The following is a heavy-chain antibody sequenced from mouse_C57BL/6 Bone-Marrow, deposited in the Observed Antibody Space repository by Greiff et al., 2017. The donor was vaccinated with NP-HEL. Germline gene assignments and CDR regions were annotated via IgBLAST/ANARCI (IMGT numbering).Heavy chain of an antibody. Sequence: VKLVESGPGLVQPSQSLSITCTVSGFSLTSYGVHWVRQSPGKGLEWLGVIWRGGSTDYNAAFMSRLSITKENSKSQVFFKMNRLQADDTAIYYCAKKGHYYGSSYEGYAMDYWGQGTSVTVSS. D-gene: IGHD1-1*01. CDR3: AKKGHYYGSSYEGYAMDY. CDR2: IWRGGST. J-gene: IGHJ4*01. V-gene: IGHV2-5*01. CDR1: GFSLTSYG.